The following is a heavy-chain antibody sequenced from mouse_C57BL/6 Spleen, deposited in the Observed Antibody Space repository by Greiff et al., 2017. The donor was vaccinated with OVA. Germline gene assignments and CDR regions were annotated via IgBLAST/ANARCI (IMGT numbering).Heavy chain of an antibody. CDR3: ARESNYLYYYAMDY. J-gene: IGHJ4*01. CDR2: INPNNGGT. V-gene: IGHV1-22*01. CDR1: GYTFTDYN. D-gene: IGHD2-5*01. Sequence: EVQLQQSGPELVKPGASVKMSCKASGYTFTDYNMHWVKQSHGKSLEWIGYINPNNGGTSYNQKFKGKATLTVNKSSSTAYMELRSLTSEDSAVYYCARESNYLYYYAMDYWGQGTSVTVSS.